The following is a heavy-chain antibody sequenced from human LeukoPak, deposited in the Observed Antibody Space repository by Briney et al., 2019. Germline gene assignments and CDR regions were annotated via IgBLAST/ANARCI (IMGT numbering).Heavy chain of an antibody. V-gene: IGHV4-59*12. CDR1: GGSISSYY. CDR3: AREYCSSTSCYLGSWFDP. J-gene: IGHJ5*02. CDR2: IYYSGST. Sequence: PSETLSLTCTVSGGSISSYYWSSIWQPPGKGLEWIGYIYYSGSTNYNPSLKSRVTISVDTSKNQFSLKLSSVTAADTAVYYCAREYCSSTSCYLGSWFDPWGQGTLVTVSS. D-gene: IGHD2-2*01.